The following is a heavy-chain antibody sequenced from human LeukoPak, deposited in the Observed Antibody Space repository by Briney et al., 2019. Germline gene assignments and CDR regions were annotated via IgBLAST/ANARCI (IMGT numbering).Heavy chain of an antibody. CDR2: IGTAGDT. CDR1: GFTFSSYD. V-gene: IGHV3-13*01. D-gene: IGHD6-19*01. CDR3: ARDSLGIAVAGTGFDY. J-gene: IGHJ4*02. Sequence: AGSLRLSCAASGFTFSSYDMHWVRQATGKGLEWVSAIGTAGDTYYPGSVKGRFTISRENAKNSLYLQMNSLRAGDTAVYYCARDSLGIAVAGTGFDYWGQGTLVTVSS.